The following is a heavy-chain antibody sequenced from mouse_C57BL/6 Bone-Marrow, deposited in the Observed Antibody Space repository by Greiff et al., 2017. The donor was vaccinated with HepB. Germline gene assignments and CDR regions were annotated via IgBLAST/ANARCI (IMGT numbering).Heavy chain of an antibody. Sequence: EVMLVESGGGLVQPKGSLKLSCAASGFSFNTYAMNWVRQAPGKGLEWVARIRSKSNNYATYYADSVKDRFTISRDDSESMLYLQMNNLKTEDTAMYYCGRQVCGPDFLDYWGQGTTLPVSS. CDR1: GFSFNTYA. CDR3: GRQVCGPDFLDY. J-gene: IGHJ2*01. CDR2: IRSKSNNYAT. V-gene: IGHV10-1*01.